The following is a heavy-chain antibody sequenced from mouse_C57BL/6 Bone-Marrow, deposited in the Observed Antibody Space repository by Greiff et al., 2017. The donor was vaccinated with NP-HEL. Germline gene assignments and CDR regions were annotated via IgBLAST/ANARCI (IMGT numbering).Heavy chain of an antibody. CDR2: INPNNGGT. CDR3: ARSDGSSLYYAMDY. CDR1: GYTFTDYY. J-gene: IGHJ4*01. Sequence: EVQLQQSGPELVKPGASVKISCKASGYTFTDYYMNWVKQSHGKSLEWIGDINPNNGGTSYNQKFKGKATLTVDKSSSTAYMELRSLTSEDSAVYYCARSDGSSLYYAMDYWGQGTSVTVSS. D-gene: IGHD1-1*01. V-gene: IGHV1-26*01.